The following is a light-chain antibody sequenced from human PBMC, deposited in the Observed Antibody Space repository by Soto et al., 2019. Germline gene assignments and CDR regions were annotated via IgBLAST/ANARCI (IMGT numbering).Light chain of an antibody. CDR2: DAF. V-gene: IGKV1-5*01. CDR1: PSISSR. CDR3: QQYNSYSPRT. Sequence: DIQMTQSPSTLSASVAEGVTITCRASPSISSRLAWYQQKPGKAPKLLIYDAFSMASGVPYRFSGSGSGTEFTLTISSLQPDDFATYYCQQYNSYSPRTFGGGTKVEIK. J-gene: IGKJ4*01.